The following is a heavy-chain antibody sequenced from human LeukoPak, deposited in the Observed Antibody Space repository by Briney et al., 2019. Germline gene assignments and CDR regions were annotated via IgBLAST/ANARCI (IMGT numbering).Heavy chain of an antibody. V-gene: IGHV3-23*01. D-gene: IGHD2-15*01. CDR1: GFTVSNNY. Sequence: PGGSLRLSCAASGFTVSNNYMNWVRQAPGKGLEWVSTVGSSGTSTYYADSVKGRFTISRDNSNNTLYLQMNSLRAEDTAVYYCAKDRSSGGSCYNFWGQGTLVTVSS. CDR2: VGSSGTST. CDR3: AKDRSSGGSCYNF. J-gene: IGHJ4*02.